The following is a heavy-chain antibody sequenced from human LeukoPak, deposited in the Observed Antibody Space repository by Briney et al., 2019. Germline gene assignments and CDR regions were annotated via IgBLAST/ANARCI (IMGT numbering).Heavy chain of an antibody. D-gene: IGHD1-26*01. J-gene: IGHJ4*02. V-gene: IGHV3-53*01. CDR1: GFTVSSYY. CDR3: ARGVGSGSRLRAGDY. CDR2: IYSGGST. Sequence: PGGSLRLSCAASGFTVSSYYMSWVRQAPGKGLEWVSVIYSGGSTYYADSVKGRFTISRDNSKNTLYLQMNSLRAEDTAVYYCARGVGSGSRLRAGDYWGQGTLVTVSS.